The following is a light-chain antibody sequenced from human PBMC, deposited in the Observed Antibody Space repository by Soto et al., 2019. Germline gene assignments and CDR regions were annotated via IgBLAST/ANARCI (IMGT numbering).Light chain of an antibody. J-gene: IGLJ1*01. CDR2: EVS. CDR1: SSDVGAYKY. Sequence: QSALTQPASVSGSPGQSITISCTGTSSDVGAYKYVSWYQQHPGKAPKVMIYEVSNRPSGVSNRFPGSKSGNTASLTISGLQAEDEADYFCSSYSSSSTLFVFGTGTKVTVL. CDR3: SSYSSSSTLFV. V-gene: IGLV2-14*01.